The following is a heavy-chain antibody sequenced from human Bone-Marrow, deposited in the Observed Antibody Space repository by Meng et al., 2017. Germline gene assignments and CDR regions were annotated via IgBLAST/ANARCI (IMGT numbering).Heavy chain of an antibody. J-gene: IGHJ4*02. Sequence: GESLKISCAASGFTFSSYWMSWVRQAPGKGLEWVANIKQDGSEKYYVDSVKGRFTISRDNAKSSLYLQMNSLRAEDTAVYYCARADWEGTLWFGELVRGQGTLVTVSS. CDR1: GFTFSSYW. V-gene: IGHV3-7*01. CDR3: ARADWEGTLWFGELV. CDR2: IKQDGSEK. D-gene: IGHD3-10*01.